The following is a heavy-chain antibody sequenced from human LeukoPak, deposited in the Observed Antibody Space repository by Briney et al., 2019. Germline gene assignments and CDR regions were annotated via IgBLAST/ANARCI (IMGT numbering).Heavy chain of an antibody. CDR1: GFTFSSYA. V-gene: IGHV3-23*01. D-gene: IGHD6-19*01. J-gene: IGHJ3*02. CDR2: ISGSGGST. CDR3: AKKIHGIAVPGVNDAFDI. Sequence: GGSLRLSCAASGFTFSSYAMSWVRQAPGKGLGWVSDISGSGGSTYYADSVKGRFTISGDNSKNTLYLQMNSLRAEDTAVYYCAKKIHGIAVPGVNDAFDIWGQGTMVTVSS.